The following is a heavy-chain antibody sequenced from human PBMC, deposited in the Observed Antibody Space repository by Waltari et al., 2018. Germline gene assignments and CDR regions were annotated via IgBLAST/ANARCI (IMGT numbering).Heavy chain of an antibody. D-gene: IGHD2-15*01. J-gene: IGHJ4*02. CDR1: GGSISSYY. CDR3: ARDHGCSGGSCYYGSVY. V-gene: IGHV4-59*01. CDR2: IYYSGST. Sequence: QVQLQESGPGLVQPSETLSLTCPVSGGSISSYYWSWIRQPPGKGLEWIGYIYYSGSTNYNPSLKSRVTISVDTSKNQFSLKLSSVTAADTAVYYCARDHGCSGGSCYYGSVYWGQGTLVTVSS.